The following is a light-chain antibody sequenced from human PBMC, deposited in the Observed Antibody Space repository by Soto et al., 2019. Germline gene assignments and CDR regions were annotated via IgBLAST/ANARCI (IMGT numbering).Light chain of an antibody. CDR1: SSDVGSYNL. Sequence: QSALTQPASVSGSPGQSITISCTGTSSDVGSYNLVSWYQQHPGKAPKLMIYEVSKRPSGVSNRFSGSKSGNTASLTVSGLQAEDEADYYCCSYASSNTFVVFGGGTKLTVL. J-gene: IGLJ2*01. V-gene: IGLV2-23*02. CDR3: CSYASSNTFVV. CDR2: EVS.